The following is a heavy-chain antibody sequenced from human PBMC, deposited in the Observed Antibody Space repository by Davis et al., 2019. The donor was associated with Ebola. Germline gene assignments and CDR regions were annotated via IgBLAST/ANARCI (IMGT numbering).Heavy chain of an antibody. CDR2: ISSSGSTI. CDR3: ASWPRTYYDFWSGYVGHYYYYGMDV. V-gene: IGHV3-48*04. D-gene: IGHD3-3*01. J-gene: IGHJ6*02. Sequence: GESLKISCAASGFTFSSYSMNWVRQAPGKGLEWVSYISSSGSTIYYADSVKGRFTISRDNAKNSLYLQMNSLRAEDTAVYYCASWPRTYYDFWSGYVGHYYYYGMDVWGQGTTVTVSS. CDR1: GFTFSSYS.